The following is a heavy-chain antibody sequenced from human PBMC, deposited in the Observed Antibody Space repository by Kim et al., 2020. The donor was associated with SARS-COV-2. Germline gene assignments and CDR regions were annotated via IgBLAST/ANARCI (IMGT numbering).Heavy chain of an antibody. D-gene: IGHD3-3*01. V-gene: IGHV1-3*04. CDR1: GYTFTSNS. CDR3: TRGFSHGLDA. J-gene: IGHJ6*02. CDR2: INTGTGDT. Sequence: ASVKVSCKTSGYTFTSNSIHWVRQAPGQSLEWMGWINTGTGDTKSSQIFQGGVTITRDTSARTAYMELSSLRSEDTAVYYCTRGFSHGLDAWGQGATVTVSS.